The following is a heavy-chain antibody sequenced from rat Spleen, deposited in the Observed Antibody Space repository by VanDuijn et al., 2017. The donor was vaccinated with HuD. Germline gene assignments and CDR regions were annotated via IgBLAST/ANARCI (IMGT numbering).Heavy chain of an antibody. J-gene: IGHJ4*01. CDR1: GFTFSDYY. Sequence: EVQLVESGGDLVQPGRSLKLTCAASGFTFSDYYMACVRQAPTKGLEWVASISYDGTATYYPDSVKGRFTITRDTAQNTLYLRMNSLRSEDTATYYCAKHVSYCPEARGQGASVTVSS. V-gene: IGHV5-29*01. D-gene: IGHD1-1*01. CDR2: ISYDGTAT. CDR3: AKHVSYCPEA.